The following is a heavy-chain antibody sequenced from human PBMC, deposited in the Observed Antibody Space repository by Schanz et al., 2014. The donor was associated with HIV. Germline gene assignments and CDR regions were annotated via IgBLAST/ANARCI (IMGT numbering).Heavy chain of an antibody. CDR3: AKVARWDYYGMDV. CDR1: GFTFSDFY. V-gene: IGHV3-11*01. J-gene: IGHJ6*02. Sequence: QVQLVESGGGVVQPGRSLRLSCAASGFTFSDFYMSWIRQAPGKGLESVSYISGSDGTIYYADSVKGRFTISRDNAKNSLYLQLNSLRAEDTAVYYCAKVARWDYYGMDVWGQGTTVTVSS. CDR2: ISGSDGTI.